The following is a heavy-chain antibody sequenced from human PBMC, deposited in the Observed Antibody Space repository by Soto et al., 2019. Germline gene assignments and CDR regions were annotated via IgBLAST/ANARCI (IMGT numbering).Heavy chain of an antibody. CDR2: INPNSGRT. CDR1: GYAFSQFY. D-gene: IGHD4-17*01. V-gene: IGHV1-2*04. CDR3: ARESGGTTATLDYYYVYMEV. J-gene: IGHJ6*03. Sequence: QVQLVQSGAEVKKPGASVKVSCKASGYAFSQFYIHWMRQAPGQVLEGMGWINPNSGRTKFAQNFQGWVTMTRDTSIKTVYMELSGLRSDATAVYYCARESGGTTATLDYYYVYMEVWGKGTTVTVSS.